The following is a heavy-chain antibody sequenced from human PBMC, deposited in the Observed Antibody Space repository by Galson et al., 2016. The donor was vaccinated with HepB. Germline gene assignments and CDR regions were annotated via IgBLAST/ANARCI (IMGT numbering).Heavy chain of an antibody. Sequence: SLRLSCAASGFTFRTSGMSWVRQAPGKGLEWVSSISGSGGRTNYADSVKGRFTMSRDNFKNLGYLQMNSLRTEDTAVYYCAITQVGVTTTATTSWFVPWGQGTLVPVSS. J-gene: IGHJ5*02. CDR3: AITQVGVTTTATTSWFVP. CDR2: ISGSGGRT. CDR1: GFTFRTSG. D-gene: IGHD1-1*01. V-gene: IGHV3-23*01.